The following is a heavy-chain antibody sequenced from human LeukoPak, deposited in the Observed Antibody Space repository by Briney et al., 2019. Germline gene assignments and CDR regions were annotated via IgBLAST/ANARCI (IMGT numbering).Heavy chain of an antibody. Sequence: SETLSLTCTVSGGSISSYYWSWNRQPPGKGLEWIGYIYYSGSTNYNPSLKSRVTISVDTSKNQFSLKLSSVTAADTAVYYCARTPRVYYYYGMDVWGKGTTVTVSS. CDR2: IYYSGST. D-gene: IGHD2-15*01. J-gene: IGHJ6*04. CDR3: ARTPRVYYYYGMDV. V-gene: IGHV4-59*01. CDR1: GGSISSYY.